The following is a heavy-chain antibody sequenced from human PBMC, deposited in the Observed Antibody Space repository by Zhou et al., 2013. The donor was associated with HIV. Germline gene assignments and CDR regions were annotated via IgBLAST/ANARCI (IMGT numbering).Heavy chain of an antibody. CDR1: GYSFISYG. CDR2: ISGYNGNT. CDR3: ARDFVAVVAPFDY. V-gene: IGHV1-18*01. Sequence: QVQLVQSGAEVKKPGASMKVSCKASGYSFISYGISWVRQAPGQGLEWMGWISGYNGNTNYAQKFQGRVTMTTDTSTSTAYMELRSLRSDDTAVYYCARDFVAVVAPFDYWGQGTPVVVSS. D-gene: IGHD2-15*01. J-gene: IGHJ4*02.